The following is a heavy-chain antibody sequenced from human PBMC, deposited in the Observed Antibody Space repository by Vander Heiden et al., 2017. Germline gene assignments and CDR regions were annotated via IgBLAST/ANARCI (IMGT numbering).Heavy chain of an antibody. J-gene: IGHJ4*02. Sequence: EVQLLESGRGLAQPGGSLRLSCAASGFTSGLTISTYAMTWVRQAPGKGLEWVSTMSGSVNIAHYADSVKGRFTISRDNDKGTLYLQMNSLRAEDTATYYCAKGRNIVGETSAFDNWGQGTLVTVSS. D-gene: IGHD1-26*01. CDR3: AKGRNIVGETSAFDN. CDR1: GFTSGLTISTYA. CDR2: MSGSVNIA. V-gene: IGHV3-23*01.